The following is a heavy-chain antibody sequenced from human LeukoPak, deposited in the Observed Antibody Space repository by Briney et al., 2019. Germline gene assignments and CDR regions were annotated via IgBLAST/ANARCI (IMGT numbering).Heavy chain of an antibody. Sequence: GGSLRLSCAASEFTFDDYGMSWVRQAPGKGLEWVSGINWNGGSTGYADSVKGRFTISRDNAKNSLYLQMNSLRAEDTALYYCASKPGSGAFDIWGQGTMVTVSS. V-gene: IGHV3-20*04. CDR1: EFTFDDYG. D-gene: IGHD3-10*01. CDR2: INWNGGST. J-gene: IGHJ3*02. CDR3: ASKPGSGAFDI.